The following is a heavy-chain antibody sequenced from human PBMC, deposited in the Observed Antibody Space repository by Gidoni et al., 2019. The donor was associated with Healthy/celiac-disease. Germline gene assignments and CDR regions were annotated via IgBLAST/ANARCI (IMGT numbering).Heavy chain of an antibody. D-gene: IGHD3-22*01. J-gene: IGHJ5*02. Sequence: EVPLLESGGGLVQPGGSLRLSCAASGFPFSSYAMSWVRQAPGKGLEWVAAISGSGGSTYYADSVKGRFTISRDNSKNTLYLQMNSLRAEDTAVYYCARSPIVVVSTEFDPWGQGTLVTVSS. V-gene: IGHV3-23*01. CDR1: GFPFSSYA. CDR2: ISGSGGST. CDR3: ARSPIVVVSTEFDP.